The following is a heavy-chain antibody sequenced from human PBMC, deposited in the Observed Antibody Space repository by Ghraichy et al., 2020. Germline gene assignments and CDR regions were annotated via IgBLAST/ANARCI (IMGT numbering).Heavy chain of an antibody. V-gene: IGHV4-34*01. J-gene: IGHJ3*02. CDR2: INPTTGIT. Sequence: SETLSLTCAVYVGSFSGYYWSWIRQPPGKGLEWIGEINPTTGITNNSPSLKSRLTMFVDTSKNQFSLKLKSVTAADTAVYYCARRRELWSAAEGDVFDMWGQETMFTVSS. CDR3: ARRRELWSAAEGDVFDM. D-gene: IGHD5-18*01. CDR1: VGSFSGYY.